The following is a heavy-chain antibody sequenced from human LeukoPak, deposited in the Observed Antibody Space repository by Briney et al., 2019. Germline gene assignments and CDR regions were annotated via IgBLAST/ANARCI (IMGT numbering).Heavy chain of an antibody. CDR3: ARGRDDFGSGYYRFMFDY. D-gene: IGHD3-3*01. Sequence: PSETLSLTCAVYGGSVSGYYWSWIRQPPGKGLEWIGEINHSRSTNYNPSLKSRVTISVDTSKNQFSLKLSSVTAADTAVYYCARGRDDFGSGYYRFMFDYWGQGTLVTVSS. J-gene: IGHJ4*02. CDR1: GGSVSGYY. V-gene: IGHV4-34*01. CDR2: INHSRST.